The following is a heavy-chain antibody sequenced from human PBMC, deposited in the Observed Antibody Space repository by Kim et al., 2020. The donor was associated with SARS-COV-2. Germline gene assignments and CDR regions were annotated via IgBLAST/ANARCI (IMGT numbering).Heavy chain of an antibody. V-gene: IGHV4-59*01. CDR3: ARDRRYFDY. Sequence: SGSTNYNPSLNSRVTISVDTSKNQFSLKLSSVTAADTAVYYCARDRRYFDYWGQGTLVTVSS. J-gene: IGHJ4*02. D-gene: IGHD6-6*01. CDR2: SGST.